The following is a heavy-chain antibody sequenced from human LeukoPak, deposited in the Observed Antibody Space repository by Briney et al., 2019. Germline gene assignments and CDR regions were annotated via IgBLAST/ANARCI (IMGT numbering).Heavy chain of an antibody. Sequence: GGSLRLSCAASGFTFSDYYMSWIRQAPGKGLEWVSYISSSGSTIYYADSVKGRFTISRDNAKNSLYLQMNSLRAEDTAVYYCARVTSSSWYYYYYYYMDVWGKGTTVTVSS. V-gene: IGHV3-11*04. CDR1: GFTFSDYY. J-gene: IGHJ6*03. CDR3: ARVTSSSWYYYYYYYMDV. CDR2: ISSSGSTI. D-gene: IGHD6-13*01.